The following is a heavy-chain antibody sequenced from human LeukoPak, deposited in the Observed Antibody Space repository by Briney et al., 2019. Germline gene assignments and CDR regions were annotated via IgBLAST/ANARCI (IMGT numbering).Heavy chain of an antibody. CDR3: ARAHYCSGGSCYLGWFDP. J-gene: IGHJ5*02. CDR1: GGSVSSASYY. V-gene: IGHV4-61*01. Sequence: SETLSLTCTVSGGSVSSASYYWSWIRQPPGKGLEWIGYVYYVGSTNYNPYLKSRVTISVDTSKNQFSLKLSSVTAADTAVYYCARAHYCSGGSCYLGWFDPWGQGTLVTVSS. D-gene: IGHD2-15*01. CDR2: VYYVGST.